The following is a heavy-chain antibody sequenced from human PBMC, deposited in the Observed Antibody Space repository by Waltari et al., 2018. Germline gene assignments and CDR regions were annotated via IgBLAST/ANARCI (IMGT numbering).Heavy chain of an antibody. Sequence: EVQVLESGGGLEQPGGSLRLSCAASGFTFSSYAMSWVRQAPGKGLEWVSAISGSGGSTYYADSGKGRFTISRDNSKNTLYLQMNSLRAEDTAVYYCAKVYDFWSGYFDYWGQGTLVTVSS. CDR1: GFTFSSYA. D-gene: IGHD3-3*01. J-gene: IGHJ4*02. CDR2: ISGSGGST. CDR3: AKVYDFWSGYFDY. V-gene: IGHV3-23*01.